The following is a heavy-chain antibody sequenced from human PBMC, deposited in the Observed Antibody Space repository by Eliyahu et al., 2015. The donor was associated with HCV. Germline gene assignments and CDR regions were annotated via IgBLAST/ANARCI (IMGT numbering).Heavy chain of an antibody. V-gene: IGHV3-15*01. Sequence: EVQLVESGGGLVKPGGSLRLSCTASGFTFSNXWMSWVRQAPGKGXEXVGRIKSKTDGGTTDYAAPVKGRFTISRDDSKNTLYLQMNSLKTEDTAVYYCTPDLGFGELLSTDYWGQGALVTVSS. D-gene: IGHD3-10*01. CDR2: IKSKTDGGTT. CDR1: GFTFSNXW. J-gene: IGHJ4*02. CDR3: TPDLGFGELLSTDY.